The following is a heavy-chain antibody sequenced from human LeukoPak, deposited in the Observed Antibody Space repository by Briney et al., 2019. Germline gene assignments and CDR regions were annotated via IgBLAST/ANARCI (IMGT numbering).Heavy chain of an antibody. Sequence: GGSLRLSCAASGFTFSDYYMSWIRQAPGKGLEWVSYISSSGSTIYYADSVKGRFTISRDNAKNSLYLQMNSLRAEDTAVYYCARVGRTYCGGDCYLYYYGMDVWGQGTMIAVSS. CDR2: ISSSGSTI. D-gene: IGHD2-21*02. CDR1: GFTFSDYY. J-gene: IGHJ6*02. CDR3: ARVGRTYCGGDCYLYYYGMDV. V-gene: IGHV3-11*01.